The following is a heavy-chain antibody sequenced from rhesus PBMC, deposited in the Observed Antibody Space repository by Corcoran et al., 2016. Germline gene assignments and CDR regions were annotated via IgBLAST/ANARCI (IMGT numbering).Heavy chain of an antibody. CDR2: ISGSSGIT. Sequence: QVQLQESGPGLVKPSETLSLTCAVSGCSFSGSSWCWFRHPPGPGLEWIGYISGSSGITDYNPSLKSRVTISTDTSKNQVSLKLSSVTAADTAVYYCARDSGSWNDAFDFWGQGLRVTVSS. V-gene: IGHV4-165*01. CDR1: GCSFSGSS. CDR3: ARDSGSWNDAFDF. D-gene: IGHD6-25*01. J-gene: IGHJ3*01.